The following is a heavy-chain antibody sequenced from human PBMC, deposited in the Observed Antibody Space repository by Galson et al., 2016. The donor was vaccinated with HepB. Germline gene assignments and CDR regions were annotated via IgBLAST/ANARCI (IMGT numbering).Heavy chain of an antibody. CDR2: INHSGST. J-gene: IGHJ4*02. CDR3: ARLDPDVFDY. D-gene: IGHD3-10*02. V-gene: IGHV4-34*01. Sequence: SETLSLTCAVHGGSFSGYYWSWIRQPPGKGLEWLGEINHSGSTRYNPSLKSRLTMSVDTSKNQFSLKLTSVTAADTAVYYCARLDPDVFDYWGQGTLVTVSS. CDR1: GGSFSGYY.